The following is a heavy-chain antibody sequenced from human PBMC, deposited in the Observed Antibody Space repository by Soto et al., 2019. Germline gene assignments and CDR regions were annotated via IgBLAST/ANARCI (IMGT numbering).Heavy chain of an antibody. J-gene: IGHJ4*01. CDR1: GGSVSSGSYY. V-gene: IGHV4-61*01. D-gene: IGHD6-19*01. CDR2: IYYSGST. Sequence: PSETLSLTCTVSGGSVSSGSYYWSWIRQPPGKGLEWIGYIYYSGSTNYNPSLKSRVTVSVDTSKNQFSLKLSSATAADTAVYYCARGGLMYSSGWDYYFDYWGLGTLVTVSS. CDR3: ARGGLMYSSGWDYYFDY.